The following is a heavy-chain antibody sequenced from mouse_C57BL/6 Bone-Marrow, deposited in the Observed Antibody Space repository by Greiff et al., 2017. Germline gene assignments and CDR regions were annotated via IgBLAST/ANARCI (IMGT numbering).Heavy chain of an antibody. CDR2: IDPSDSYT. J-gene: IGHJ2*01. D-gene: IGHD1-1*01. V-gene: IGHV1-59*01. CDR3: ASLSDYYGSRVYYFYY. CDR1: GYTFTSYW. Sequence: QVQLQQPGAELVRPGTSVKLSCKASGYTFTSYWMHWVKQRPGQGLEWIGVIDPSDSYTNYNQKLKGKATLTVDTSSSSAYMQLSSLTSEDSAVYYCASLSDYYGSRVYYFYYWGQGTTLTVSS.